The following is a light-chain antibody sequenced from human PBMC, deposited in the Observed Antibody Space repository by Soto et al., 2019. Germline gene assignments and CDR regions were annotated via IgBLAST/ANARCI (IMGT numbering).Light chain of an antibody. Sequence: EIVLTQSPGTLSLSPGERATLSCRASQSVSSSYLAWYQQKPGQAPRLPIYGASSRATGIPDRFSGSGSGTVCTLTISRLEPEDFAVYYCQQYGSFPWTFGQGTKVEIK. J-gene: IGKJ1*01. CDR2: GAS. CDR1: QSVSSSY. CDR3: QQYGSFPWT. V-gene: IGKV3-20*01.